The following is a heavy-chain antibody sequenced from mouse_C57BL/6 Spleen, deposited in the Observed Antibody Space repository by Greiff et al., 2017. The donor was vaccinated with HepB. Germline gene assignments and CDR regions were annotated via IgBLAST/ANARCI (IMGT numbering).Heavy chain of an antibody. CDR2: ISDGGSYT. CDR3: ARGGTGTKFAY. J-gene: IGHJ3*01. D-gene: IGHD4-1*01. V-gene: IGHV5-4*01. CDR1: GFTFSSYA. Sequence: EVQLVESGGGLVKPGGSLKLSCAASGFTFSSYAMSWVRQTPEKRLEWVATISDGGSYTYYPDNVKGRFTISRDNAKNNLYLQMSHLKSEDTAMYYCARGGTGTKFAYWGQGTLVTVSA.